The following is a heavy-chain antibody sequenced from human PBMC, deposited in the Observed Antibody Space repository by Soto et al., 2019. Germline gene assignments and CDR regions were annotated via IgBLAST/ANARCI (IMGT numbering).Heavy chain of an antibody. V-gene: IGHV3-53*04. CDR1: GFTVSSNY. CDR2: IYSGGST. J-gene: IGHJ6*02. D-gene: IGHD3-22*01. CDR3: ARGSYDSSSYDYDGMDV. Sequence: EVQLVESGGGLVQPGGSLRLSCAASGFTVSSNYMNWVRQAPGKGLEWVSGIYSGGSTYSADSVKGRFTISSHNSKNTVYHQMTSMKAEDTAVYYCARGSYDSSSYDYDGMDVSGQGTKVTVSS.